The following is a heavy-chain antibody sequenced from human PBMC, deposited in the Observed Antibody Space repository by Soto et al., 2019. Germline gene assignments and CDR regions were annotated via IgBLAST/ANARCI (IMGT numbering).Heavy chain of an antibody. J-gene: IGHJ3*02. CDR3: AKGRAVSGTGTWGAFDI. Sequence: EVQLVESGGGLVQPGRSLRLSCAASGFTFDDYAMHWVRQAPGKGLEWVSGISWNSGSIGYADSVKGRFTISRDNAKSSLCLHVNRLMAEGTALYYCAKGRAVSGTGTWGAFDIWGQGTMVTVSS. V-gene: IGHV3-9*01. CDR1: GFTFDDYA. CDR2: ISWNSGSI. D-gene: IGHD6-19*01.